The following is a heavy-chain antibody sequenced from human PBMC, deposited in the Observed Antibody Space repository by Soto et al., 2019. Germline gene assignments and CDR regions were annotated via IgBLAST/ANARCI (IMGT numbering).Heavy chain of an antibody. CDR3: AKDQANCSSTSCSYYYYYVMAV. D-gene: IGHD2-2*01. J-gene: IGHJ6*02. Sequence: GGSLRLSCAASGFTFSSYGMHWVRQAPGKGLEWVAVISYDGSNKYYADSVKGRFTISRDNSKNTLYLQMNSLRAEDTAVYYCAKDQANCSSTSCSYYYYYVMAVWGQGTTVTVSS. V-gene: IGHV3-30*18. CDR2: ISYDGSNK. CDR1: GFTFSSYG.